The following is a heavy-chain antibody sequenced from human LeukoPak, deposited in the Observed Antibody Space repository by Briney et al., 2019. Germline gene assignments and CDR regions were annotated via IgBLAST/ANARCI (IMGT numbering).Heavy chain of an antibody. J-gene: IGHJ4*02. Sequence: GSSVKVSCKASGGTFSRYAINWVRQAPGQGLEWMGGIIPIFGTANYAQKFQGRVTMTRDKSTSTVYMELSSLRSEDTAMYYCAVLLRTLQLLDFWGQGTLVTVAS. CDR3: AVLLRTLQLLDF. CDR1: GGTFSRYA. CDR2: IIPIFGTA. V-gene: IGHV1-69*05. D-gene: IGHD3-10*01.